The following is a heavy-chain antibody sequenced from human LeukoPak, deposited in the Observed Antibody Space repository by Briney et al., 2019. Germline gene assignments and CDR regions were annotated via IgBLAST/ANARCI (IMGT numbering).Heavy chain of an antibody. D-gene: IGHD5-12*01. CDR2: IWYDGSNK. CDR1: GFTFSSYG. J-gene: IGHJ4*02. V-gene: IGHV3-33*01. Sequence: GRSLRLSCAASGFTFSSYGMHWVRQAPGKGLEWVAVIWYDGSNKYYADSVKGRFTISRDNSKNTLYLQMNSLRAEDTAVYYCARVGYSGGLWRGYFDYWGQGTLVTVSS. CDR3: ARVGYSGGLWRGYFDY.